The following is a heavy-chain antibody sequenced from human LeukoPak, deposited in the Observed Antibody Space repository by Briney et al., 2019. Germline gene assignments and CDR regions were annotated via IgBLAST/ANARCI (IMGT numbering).Heavy chain of an antibody. CDR3: ARGQRGFGVQYGMDV. V-gene: IGHV4-59*01. Sequence: SETLSLTCIVSGGSISIYYWNWIRQHPGEGREWIGYIFYSVITNYSPSLKSRVSISVDTSKNQFSLKLTSVTAADTAVYYCARGQRGFGVQYGMDVWGKGTTVTVSS. CDR2: IFYSVIT. CDR1: GGSISIYY. J-gene: IGHJ6*04. D-gene: IGHD3-10*01.